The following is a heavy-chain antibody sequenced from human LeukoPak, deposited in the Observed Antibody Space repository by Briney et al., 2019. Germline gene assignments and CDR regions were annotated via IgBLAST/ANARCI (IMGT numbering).Heavy chain of an antibody. CDR1: GLPFSSYA. Sequence: GGSLRLSCVVSGLPFSSYAMSWVRQAPGMGLEWVSGISGSGDDTYYAASVKGGFIVSRDTSKNTLYLQMNSLRVEDTAVYYCAKDPIHTLMVSPTVDYWGQGNLVTVSS. CDR2: ISGSGDDT. V-gene: IGHV3-23*01. D-gene: IGHD5-18*01. J-gene: IGHJ4*02. CDR3: AKDPIHTLMVSPTVDY.